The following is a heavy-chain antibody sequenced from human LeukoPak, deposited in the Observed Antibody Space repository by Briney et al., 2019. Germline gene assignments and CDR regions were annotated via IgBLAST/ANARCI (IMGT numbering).Heavy chain of an antibody. CDR3: ARRPYSGSPNWFDS. V-gene: IGHV5-51*01. Sequence: GESLKISCEVSGHRFTNHWIGWVRQMPGKGLEWMGIINLGDSDTKYSPSFQGQVTISLDKSISTAYLQWRSLKALDTAMYYCARRPYSGSPNWFDSWGQGTLVTVSS. J-gene: IGHJ5*01. D-gene: IGHD1-26*01. CDR2: INLGDSDT. CDR1: GHRFTNHW.